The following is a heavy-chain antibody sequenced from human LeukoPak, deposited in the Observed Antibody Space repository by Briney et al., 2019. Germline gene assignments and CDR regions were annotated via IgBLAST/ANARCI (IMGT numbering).Heavy chain of an antibody. CDR1: GGPFSGYY. CDR3: ASFSELLFGY. Sequence: PSETLSLTCAVYGGPFSGYYWSWIRQPPGKGLEWIGEINHSGSTNYNPSLKSRVTISVDTSKNQFSLKLSSVTAADTAVYYCASFSELLFGYWGQGTLVTASS. V-gene: IGHV4-34*01. CDR2: INHSGST. J-gene: IGHJ4*02. D-gene: IGHD1-26*01.